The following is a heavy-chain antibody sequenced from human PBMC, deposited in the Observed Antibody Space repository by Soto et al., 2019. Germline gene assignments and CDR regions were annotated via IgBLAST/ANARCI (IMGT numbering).Heavy chain of an antibody. CDR2: MNPNSGNT. J-gene: IGHJ6*02. Sequence: QVQLVQSGAEVKKPGASVKVSCKASGYTFTSYDINWVRQATGQGLEWRGWMNPNSGNTGYAQKFPGRVTMTRNTSISTAYMELSSLRSEDTAVYYCAREVCSGGSCFRMDVWGQGTTVTVSS. D-gene: IGHD2-15*01. CDR3: AREVCSGGSCFRMDV. V-gene: IGHV1-8*01. CDR1: GYTFTSYD.